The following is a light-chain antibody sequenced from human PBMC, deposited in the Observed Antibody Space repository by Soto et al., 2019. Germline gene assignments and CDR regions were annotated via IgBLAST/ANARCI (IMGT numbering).Light chain of an antibody. V-gene: IGKV3-15*01. CDR3: QQYNNWPPTIT. Sequence: IVVTQSPATLSVSPGERATLSCRASQSVSSNLAWYQQKPGQAPRLLIYYASTTATGIPARFSGSGSGTEFTLTISSLQSEDFAVYYCQQYNNWPPTITFGQATRLGL. CDR1: QSVSSN. J-gene: IGKJ5*01. CDR2: YAS.